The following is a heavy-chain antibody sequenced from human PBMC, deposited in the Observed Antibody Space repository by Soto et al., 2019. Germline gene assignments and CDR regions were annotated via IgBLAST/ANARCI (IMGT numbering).Heavy chain of an antibody. CDR3: ASGQVVAAHH. CDR1: GGSISSGGYS. Sequence: QLQLQESGSGLVKPSQTLSLTCAVSGGSISSGGYSWSWIRQPPGKGLEWIGYIYHSGSTSYNPSLKSRVTISVATSKTQFPLKLSSVPAADTALYYCASGQVVAAHHWGQGTLVTVSS. CDR2: IYHSGST. J-gene: IGHJ5*02. V-gene: IGHV4-30-2*01. D-gene: IGHD2-15*01.